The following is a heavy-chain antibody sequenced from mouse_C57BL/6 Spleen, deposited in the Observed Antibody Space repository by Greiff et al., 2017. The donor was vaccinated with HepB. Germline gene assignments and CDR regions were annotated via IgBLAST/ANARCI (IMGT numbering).Heavy chain of an antibody. D-gene: IGHD1-1*01. V-gene: IGHV5-17*01. J-gene: IGHJ1*03. CDR3: ARNLYYGSRGGYFDV. CDR1: GFTFSDYG. CDR2: ISSGSSTI. Sequence: DVMLVESGGGLVKPGGSLKLSCAASGFTFSDYGMHWVRQAPEKGLEWVAYISSGSSTIYYADTVKGRFTISRDNAKNTLFLQMTSLRSEDTAMYYCARNLYYGSRGGYFDVWGTGPTVTVSS.